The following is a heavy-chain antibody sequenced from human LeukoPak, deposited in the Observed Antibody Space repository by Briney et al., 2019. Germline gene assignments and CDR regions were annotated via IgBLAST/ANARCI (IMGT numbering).Heavy chain of an antibody. CDR1: GFTFSSYS. D-gene: IGHD1-1*01. J-gene: IGHJ5*02. CDR2: ISSSSSYI. V-gene: IGHV3-21*01. CDR3: ARDSRAGYGKTNWLDP. Sequence: GGSLRLSCAASGFTFSSYSMNWVHQAPGKGLEWVSSISSSSSYIYYADSVKGRFTISRDNAKNSLYLQMNSLRAEDTAVYYCARDSRAGYGKTNWLDPWGQGTLVTVSS.